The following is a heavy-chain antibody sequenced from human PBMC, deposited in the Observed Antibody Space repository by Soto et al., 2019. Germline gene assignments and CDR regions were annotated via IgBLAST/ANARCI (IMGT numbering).Heavy chain of an antibody. D-gene: IGHD6-13*01. CDR2: IYYSGST. V-gene: IGHV4-31*03. CDR3: ARDNRIAATKGRWFDP. Sequence: QVQLQESGPGLVKPSQTLSLTCTVSGGSISSGGYYWSWIRQHPGKGLEWIGYIYYSGSTYYNPSLKSRGTISVDTSKNQFSLKLSSVTAADTAVYYCARDNRIAATKGRWFDPWGQGTLVTVSS. CDR1: GGSISSGGYY. J-gene: IGHJ5*02.